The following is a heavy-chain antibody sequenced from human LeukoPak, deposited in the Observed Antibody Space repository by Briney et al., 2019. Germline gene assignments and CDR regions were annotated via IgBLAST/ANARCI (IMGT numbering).Heavy chain of an antibody. Sequence: PGGSLRLSCAASGFTFSSYAMHWVRQAPGKGLEWVAVISYDGSNKYYADSVKGRFTISRDNSKNTLYLQMNSLRAEDTAVYYCASDRVLLWFEELNYWGQGTLVTVSS. V-gene: IGHV3-30-3*01. D-gene: IGHD3-10*01. CDR2: ISYDGSNK. CDR1: GFTFSSYA. CDR3: ASDRVLLWFEELNY. J-gene: IGHJ4*02.